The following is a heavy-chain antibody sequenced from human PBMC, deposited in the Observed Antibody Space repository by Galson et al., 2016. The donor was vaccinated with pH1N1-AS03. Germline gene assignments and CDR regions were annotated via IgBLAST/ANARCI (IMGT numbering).Heavy chain of an antibody. V-gene: IGHV3-48*04. CDR1: GFIFNHYS. CDR3: ARTSGAYFGSAFDI. D-gene: IGHD1-26*01. CDR2: ISSDSTTI. J-gene: IGHJ3*02. Sequence: SLRLSCAASGFIFNHYSMNWVRQAPGKGLEWVSYISSDSTTIYYADSVKGRFTISRDNAKNSLYLQMNSLTAEDTAIYYCARTSGAYFGSAFDIWGQGTMVTVSS.